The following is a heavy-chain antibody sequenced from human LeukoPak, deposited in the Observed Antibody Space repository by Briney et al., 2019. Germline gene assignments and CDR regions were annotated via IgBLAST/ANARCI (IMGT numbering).Heavy chain of an antibody. V-gene: IGHV3-23*01. J-gene: IGHJ3*02. Sequence: GGSLRLSCAASGFTFSSYAMSWVRQAPGKRLEWVSSFSGGAGNTYYADSVKGRFTISRGNSQNTVYLQMSSLRAEDTAVYYCARDPNGDYIGAFDMWGPGTMVTVSS. CDR2: FSGGAGNT. CDR1: GFTFSSYA. D-gene: IGHD4-17*01. CDR3: ARDPNGDYIGAFDM.